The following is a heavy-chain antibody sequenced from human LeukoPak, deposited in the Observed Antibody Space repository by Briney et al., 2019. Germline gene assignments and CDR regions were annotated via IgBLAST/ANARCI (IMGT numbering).Heavy chain of an antibody. CDR1: GGSFSDYD. CDR3: TRAAGHYDYVWGTYRHPSFDY. V-gene: IGHV4-34*01. Sequence: PSETLSLTCAVRGGSFSDYDWHWIRQPPGKGLEWIGEINHSGSTNYNPSLKSRVTISLDTSKNQFSLKLSSVTAADTALYYCTRAAGHYDYVWGTYRHPSFDYWGQGTLVTVSS. CDR2: INHSGST. J-gene: IGHJ4*02. D-gene: IGHD3-16*02.